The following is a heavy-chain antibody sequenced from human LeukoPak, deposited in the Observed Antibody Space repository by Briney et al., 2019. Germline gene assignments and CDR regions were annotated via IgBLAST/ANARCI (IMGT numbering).Heavy chain of an antibody. D-gene: IGHD6-6*01. J-gene: IGHJ4*02. CDR3: AKVASTPSSSSSDFDY. Sequence: GGSLRLSCEASGFTFSSYGMHWVRQAPGKGLEWVAVISYDGSNKYYADSVKGRFTISRDNSKNTLYLQMNSLRAEDTAVYYCAKVASTPSSSSSDFDYWGQGTLVTVSS. CDR2: ISYDGSNK. CDR1: GFTFSSYG. V-gene: IGHV3-30*18.